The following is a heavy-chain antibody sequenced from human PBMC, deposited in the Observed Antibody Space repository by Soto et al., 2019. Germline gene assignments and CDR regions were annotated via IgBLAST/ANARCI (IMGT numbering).Heavy chain of an antibody. Sequence: QVQLVQSGAEVKKPGSSVKVSCKASGGTFTTYAINWVRQAPGQGLEWMGGIIPIFDTPSYAHNFQGRVTITADKSTSTAYMELSSLRSEDTAVYYCAGGGLSSGRYKGGFDHWGQGTLVPVSS. CDR1: GGTFTTYA. CDR2: IIPIFDTP. CDR3: AGGGLSSGRYKGGFDH. J-gene: IGHJ4*02. D-gene: IGHD6-19*01. V-gene: IGHV1-69*06.